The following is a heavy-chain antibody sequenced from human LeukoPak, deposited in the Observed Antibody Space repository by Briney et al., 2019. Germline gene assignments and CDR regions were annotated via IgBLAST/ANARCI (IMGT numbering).Heavy chain of an antibody. CDR2: IYYSGST. D-gene: IGHD3-10*01. J-gene: IGHJ4*02. CDR3: ARHTEWVWFGEPGIDY. V-gene: IGHV4-59*08. Sequence: PSETLSLTCTVSGGSISSYYWSWIRQPPGKGLEWIGHIYYSGSTNYNPSLKSRVTISVDTSKNQFSLKLSSVTAADTAVYYCARHTEWVWFGEPGIDYWGQGTLVTVSS. CDR1: GGSISSYY.